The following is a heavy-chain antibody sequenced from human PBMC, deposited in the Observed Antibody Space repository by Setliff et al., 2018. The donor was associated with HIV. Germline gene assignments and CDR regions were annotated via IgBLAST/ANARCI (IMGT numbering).Heavy chain of an antibody. CDR2: IYTSGNM. D-gene: IGHD2-2*01. Sequence: PSETLSLTCSVSGDSIGTYYWNWIRQTPGKRLESLGRIYTSGNMIYNPSLKSRVTISVDTSKNQFSLKLSSVTAADTAVYYCASQSPAHDYWGQGTLVTVSS. CDR3: ASQSPAHDY. CDR1: GDSIGTYY. V-gene: IGHV4-4*08. J-gene: IGHJ4*02.